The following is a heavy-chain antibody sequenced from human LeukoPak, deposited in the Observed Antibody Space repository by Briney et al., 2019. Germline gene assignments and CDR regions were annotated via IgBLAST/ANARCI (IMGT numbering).Heavy chain of an antibody. J-gene: IGHJ4*02. CDR3: VKSRDVYKYFDY. CDR2: ISYDGSHE. CDR1: GFAFSTYA. Sequence: GRSLRLSCAASGFAFSTYAMHWVRQAPGKGLEWVAAISYDGSHEYYADSVKGRFTISRDSSKDTLYLQMNSLRPEDTAVYHCVKSRDVYKYFDYWGQGALVTVSS. V-gene: IGHV3-30*18. D-gene: IGHD5-24*01.